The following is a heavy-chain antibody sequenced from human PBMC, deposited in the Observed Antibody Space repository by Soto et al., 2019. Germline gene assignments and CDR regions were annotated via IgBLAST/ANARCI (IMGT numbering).Heavy chain of an antibody. V-gene: IGHV4-59*01. CDR1: GGSISTNY. Sequence: SETLSLTCTVSGGSISTNYWSWIRQPPGKGLEWIGHIYYSGSNKYNPSLKSRVTILVDTAKSQFSLKLSSVTAADTAVYYCARGYDFWSGWFDYWGQGTLVTVSS. J-gene: IGHJ4*02. CDR2: IYYSGSN. CDR3: ARGYDFWSGWFDY. D-gene: IGHD3-3*01.